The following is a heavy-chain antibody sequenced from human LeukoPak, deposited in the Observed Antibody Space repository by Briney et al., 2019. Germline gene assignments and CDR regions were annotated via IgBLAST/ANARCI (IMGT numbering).Heavy chain of an antibody. V-gene: IGHV4-59*01. Sequence: SETLSLTCTVSGGSISSYYWSWIRQPPGKGLEWIGYIYYSGSTNYNPSLKSRVTISVDTSKNQFSLKLSSVTAADTAVYYCARGETTVVTPGAFDIWGQGTMVTVSS. CDR2: IYYSGST. D-gene: IGHD4-23*01. J-gene: IGHJ3*02. CDR3: ARGETTVVTPGAFDI. CDR1: GGSISSYY.